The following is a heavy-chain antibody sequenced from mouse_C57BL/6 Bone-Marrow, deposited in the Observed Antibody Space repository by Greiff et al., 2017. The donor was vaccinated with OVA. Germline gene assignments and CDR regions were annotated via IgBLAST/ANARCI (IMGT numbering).Heavy chain of an antibody. CDR3: ARRAPIYSFAY. CDR1: GYTFTSYW. V-gene: IGHV1-64*01. D-gene: IGHD2-1*01. CDR2: IHPNSGST. Sequence: QVQLQQPGAELVKPGASVKLSCKASGYTFTSYWMHWVKQRPGQGLEWIGTIHPNSGSTNYNEKFKSKATLTVDKSSSTAYMQLSSLTSEDSAVYYCARRAPIYSFAYWGQGTLVTVSA. J-gene: IGHJ3*01.